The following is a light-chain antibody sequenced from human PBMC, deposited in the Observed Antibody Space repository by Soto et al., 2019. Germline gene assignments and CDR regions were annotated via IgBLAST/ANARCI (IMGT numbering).Light chain of an antibody. Sequence: DLQMTQSPSSLSASIGDRVTITCRASQSISSHLNWYQQKPGKTPELLIYEASSLQSGVPSRFSGSGSGTDFTLTISTLQSVDFATYYCQHSYGAPYTFGQGTKLEIK. V-gene: IGKV1-39*01. CDR3: QHSYGAPYT. CDR2: EAS. J-gene: IGKJ2*01. CDR1: QSISSH.